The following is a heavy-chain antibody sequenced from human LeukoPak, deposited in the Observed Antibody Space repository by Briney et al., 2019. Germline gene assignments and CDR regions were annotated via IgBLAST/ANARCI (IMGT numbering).Heavy chain of an antibody. V-gene: IGHV3-23*01. Sequence: GGSLRLSCAASGFTFSSYAMSWVRQAPGKGLEWVSAISGSGGSTYYADSVKGRFTISRDNSKNTLYLQMNSLRAEDTAVYYCAKDPNCSGGSCYPDAFDICGQGTMVTVSS. J-gene: IGHJ3*02. CDR2: ISGSGGST. D-gene: IGHD2-15*01. CDR3: AKDPNCSGGSCYPDAFDI. CDR1: GFTFSSYA.